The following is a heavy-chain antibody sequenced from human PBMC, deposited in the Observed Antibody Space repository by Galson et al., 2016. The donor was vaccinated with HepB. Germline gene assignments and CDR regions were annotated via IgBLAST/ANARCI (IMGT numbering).Heavy chain of an antibody. CDR3: ARPRGRLVMPPDY. D-gene: IGHD6-6*01. V-gene: IGHV3-21*01. CDR1: GFTFSSYT. Sequence: SLRLSCAASGFTFSSYTMNWVRQAPGKGLEWISSISSSSSSIYYADSLKGRFTVSRDNAKNSLFLQMNTLRAEDTAVYYCARPRGRLVMPPDYWGQGTLVTVSS. CDR2: ISSSSSSI. J-gene: IGHJ4*02.